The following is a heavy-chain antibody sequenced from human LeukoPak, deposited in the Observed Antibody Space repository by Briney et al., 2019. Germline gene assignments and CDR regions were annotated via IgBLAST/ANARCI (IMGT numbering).Heavy chain of an antibody. J-gene: IGHJ4*02. CDR3: AREGYSSGWYPVYFDY. CDR1: GYTFTSYG. Sequence: VASVKVSCKASGYTFTSYGISWVRQAPGQGLEWMGGIIPIFGTANYAQKFQGRVTITADESTSTAYMELSSLRSEDTAVYYCAREGYSSGWYPVYFDYWGQGTLVTVSS. CDR2: IIPIFGTA. D-gene: IGHD6-19*01. V-gene: IGHV1-69*13.